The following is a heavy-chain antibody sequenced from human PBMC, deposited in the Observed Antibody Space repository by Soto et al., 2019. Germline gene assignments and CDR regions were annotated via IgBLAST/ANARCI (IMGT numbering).Heavy chain of an antibody. CDR1: GYTFTNYY. CDR3: ARDPGIAVAGSDPYYYGMDG. Sequence: ASVKVSCKASGYTFTNYYMHWVRQAPGQGLEWMGLINPIDGSTTYAQKFQGRVTMTRDTSTNTIYMELSSLTSEDTAVYYCARDPGIAVAGSDPYYYGMDGWGLGTTVPVSS. D-gene: IGHD6-19*01. CDR2: INPIDGST. J-gene: IGHJ6*02. V-gene: IGHV1-46*01.